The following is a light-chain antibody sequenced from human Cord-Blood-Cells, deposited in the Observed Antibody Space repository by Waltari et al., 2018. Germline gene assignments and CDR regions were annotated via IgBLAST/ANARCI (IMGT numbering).Light chain of an antibody. CDR2: QDS. CDR1: KLGDKY. CDR3: QAWDSSTAV. Sequence: SYELTQPPSVSVSPGQTPSITCSGDKLGDKYACWYQQKPGQPPVLVIYQDSKRPSGIPERFSGSNSGNTATLTISGTQAMDEADYYCQAWDSSTAVFGGGTKLTVL. V-gene: IGLV3-1*01. J-gene: IGLJ3*02.